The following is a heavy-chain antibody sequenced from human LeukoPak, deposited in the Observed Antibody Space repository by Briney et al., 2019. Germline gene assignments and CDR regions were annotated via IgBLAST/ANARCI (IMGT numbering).Heavy chain of an antibody. Sequence: GGSLRLSCAASRFTFSSYEMNWVRQAPGKGLEWVSYISGSGIKHYADSVKGRFTISGDNAKNSLYLQMNSLRVEDTAVYYCAREDTGVAFDIWGQGTTVTV. D-gene: IGHD2-8*01. CDR1: RFTFSSYE. V-gene: IGHV3-48*03. CDR2: ISGSGIK. CDR3: AREDTGVAFDI. J-gene: IGHJ3*02.